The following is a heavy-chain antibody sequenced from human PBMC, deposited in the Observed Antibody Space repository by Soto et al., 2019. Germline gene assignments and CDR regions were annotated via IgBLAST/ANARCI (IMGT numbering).Heavy chain of an antibody. Sequence: PSETLSLTCTVSGGSISSGGYYWSWIRQHPGKGLEWVSVIYSAGSADFVDSVKVRFTTSRDNSKNTLYLQMSSLRAEDTAVYYCARVHSSSYHYFDYWGQGTVVTVSS. V-gene: IGHV3-66*01. CDR3: ARVHSSSYHYFDY. J-gene: IGHJ4*02. D-gene: IGHD6-13*01. CDR2: IYSAGSA. CDR1: GGSISSGGYY.